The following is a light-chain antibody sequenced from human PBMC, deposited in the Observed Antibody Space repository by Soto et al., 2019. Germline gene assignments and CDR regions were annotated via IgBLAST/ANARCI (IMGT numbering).Light chain of an antibody. CDR3: QQYNDWPRT. V-gene: IGKV3D-15*01. Sequence: EIVMTQSPATLSVSPGERATLSCRASQSVSSNLARYQQKPGQAPSLLIYDISARATGIPTRFSGSGSGTEFTLTISSLQSEDFAVYYCQQYNDWPRTFGGVTKVDSK. CDR1: QSVSSN. J-gene: IGKJ4*01. CDR2: DIS.